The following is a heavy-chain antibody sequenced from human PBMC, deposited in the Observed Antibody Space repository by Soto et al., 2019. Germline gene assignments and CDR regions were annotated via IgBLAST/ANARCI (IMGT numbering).Heavy chain of an antibody. CDR1: GGSISSYY. V-gene: IGHV4-59*01. CDR3: ARGGLFYGDYTAEYFQH. CDR2: IYYSGST. D-gene: IGHD4-17*01. Sequence: SETLSLTCTVSGGSISSYYWSWIRQPPGKGLEWIGYIYYSGSTNYNPSLKSRVTISVDTSKNQFSLKLSSVTAADTAVYYCARGGLFYGDYTAEYFQHWGQGTLVTVSS. J-gene: IGHJ1*01.